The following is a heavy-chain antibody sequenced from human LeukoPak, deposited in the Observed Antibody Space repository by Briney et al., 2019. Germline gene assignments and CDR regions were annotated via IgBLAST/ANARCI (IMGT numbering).Heavy chain of an antibody. Sequence: PGGSLRLSCAASGFTFSSYWMSWVRQAPGKGLEWVANIKQDGSEKYYVDSVKGRFTISRDNAKNSLYLQMNSLRAEDTAVYYCARARYYYGSGSYPTYFDYWGQGTLVTVSS. CDR1: GFTFSSYW. D-gene: IGHD3-10*01. CDR3: ARARYYYGSGSYPTYFDY. J-gene: IGHJ4*02. CDR2: IKQDGSEK. V-gene: IGHV3-7*01.